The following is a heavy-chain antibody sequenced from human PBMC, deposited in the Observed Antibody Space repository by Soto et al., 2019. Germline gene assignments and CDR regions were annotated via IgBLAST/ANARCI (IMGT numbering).Heavy chain of an antibody. CDR1: GGSISNSSYL. J-gene: IGHJ4*01. D-gene: IGHD6-19*01. Sequence: QLQLQESGPGLVKPSETLSLTCTVSGGSISNSSYLWGWIRPPPGKGRNWIGIVSHIGSTNYNPSLKSLFTFSVGTYKTKSSLRLISVTAADTAVYYCSRIAVSDPLTGFDYWGQGILVTVSS. CDR3: SRIAVSDPLTGFDY. V-gene: IGHV4-39*01. CDR2: VSHIGST.